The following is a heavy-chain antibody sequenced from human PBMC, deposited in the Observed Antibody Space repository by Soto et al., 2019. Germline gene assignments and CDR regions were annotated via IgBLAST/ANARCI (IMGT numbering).Heavy chain of an antibody. CDR2: IIPMLTVT. CDR3: SIGSWSAETFDI. J-gene: IGHJ3*02. D-gene: IGHD2-2*01. Sequence: QVHLVQSGAEVKTPGSSVKVSCKAARGTFNTYTLIWVRQAPGHGLEWMGRIIPMLTVTNSAQKFQGRVTLTAYKSTGTAFMELTSLRSDDTAIYYCSIGSWSAETFDIWGQGTMVTVSS. CDR1: RGTFNTYT. V-gene: IGHV1-69*02.